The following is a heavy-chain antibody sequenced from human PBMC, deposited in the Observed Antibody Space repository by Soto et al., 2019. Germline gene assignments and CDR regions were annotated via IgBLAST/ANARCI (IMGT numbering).Heavy chain of an antibody. Sequence: GGSLRLSCAASGFTFSSYDMHWVRQATGKGLEWVSAIGTAGDTYYPGSVKGRFTISRENAKNSLYLQMNSLRAGDTAVYYCARIKRYCSSTSCNTYDYWGQGTLVTVSS. D-gene: IGHD2-2*02. CDR1: GFTFSSYD. CDR2: IGTAGDT. CDR3: ARIKRYCSSTSCNTYDY. J-gene: IGHJ4*02. V-gene: IGHV3-13*01.